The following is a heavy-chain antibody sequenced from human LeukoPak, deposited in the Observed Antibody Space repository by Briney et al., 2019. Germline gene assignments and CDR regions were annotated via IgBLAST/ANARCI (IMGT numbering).Heavy chain of an antibody. Sequence: GESLKISCKAYGYSFFSNYWIAWVRQMPGKGLEWMGILYPGDSDSRYSPSFQGQVTISADRSIKTAYLRWSSLKSSDTAIYYCARLSWDQYFFDFWGQGTQVTVSS. V-gene: IGHV5-51*01. CDR2: LYPGDSDS. CDR1: GYSFFSNYW. CDR3: ARLSWDQYFFDF. J-gene: IGHJ4*01. D-gene: IGHD1-26*01.